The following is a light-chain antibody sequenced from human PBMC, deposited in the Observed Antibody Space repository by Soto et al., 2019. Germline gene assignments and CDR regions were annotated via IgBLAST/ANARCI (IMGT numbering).Light chain of an antibody. CDR3: QVWDSSSDHVV. V-gene: IGLV3-21*04. CDR2: YDS. J-gene: IGLJ2*01. Sequence: SYELTQPPSVSVAPGKTARITCGGNNIGSKSVHWYQQQPGQAPVLVIYYDSDRPSGIPERFSGSNSGNTATLTISRVEAGDEADYYCQVWDSSSDHVVFGGGTKVTVL. CDR1: NIGSKS.